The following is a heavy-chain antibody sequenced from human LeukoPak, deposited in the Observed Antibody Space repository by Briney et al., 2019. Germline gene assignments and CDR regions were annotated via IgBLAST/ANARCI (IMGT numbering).Heavy chain of an antibody. V-gene: IGHV4-59*08. CDR1: GGSISSYY. D-gene: IGHD1-1*01. CDR3: ARHQFNPLLEGWFDP. J-gene: IGHJ5*02. CDR2: IYYSGST. Sequence: PSETLSLTCTVSGGSISSYYWSWIRQPPGKGLEWIGYIYYSGSTNYNPSLKSRVTISVDTSKNQFSLKLSSVTAADTAVYYCARHQFNPLLEGWFDPWGQGTLVTVSS.